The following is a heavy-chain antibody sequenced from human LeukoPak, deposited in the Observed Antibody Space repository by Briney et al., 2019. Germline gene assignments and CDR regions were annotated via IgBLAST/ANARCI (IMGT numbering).Heavy chain of an antibody. CDR3: ARDRPPLENGMDV. J-gene: IGHJ6*02. Sequence: ASVKVSCKASGGTFSSYAISWVRQAPGQGVEWMGGIIPIFGTANYAQKFQGRVTITADESTSTAYKELSSLRSEDTAVYYCARDRPPLENGMDVWGQGTTVTVSS. V-gene: IGHV1-69*01. CDR1: GGTFSSYA. CDR2: IIPIFGTA.